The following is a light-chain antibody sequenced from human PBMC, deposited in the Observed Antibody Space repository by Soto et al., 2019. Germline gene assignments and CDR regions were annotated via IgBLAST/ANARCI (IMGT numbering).Light chain of an antibody. CDR2: AAS. CDR1: QSVSSNY. Sequence: EIVLTQSPGTLSLSPGERATLSCRASQSVSSNYLAWYQQKPGQARRLLIYAASSRATGIPDRFSGSGSGTDFTLTISRLEPEDFAVYYCQQYGSSPRTFGQGTRLDIK. V-gene: IGKV3-20*01. CDR3: QQYGSSPRT. J-gene: IGKJ2*01.